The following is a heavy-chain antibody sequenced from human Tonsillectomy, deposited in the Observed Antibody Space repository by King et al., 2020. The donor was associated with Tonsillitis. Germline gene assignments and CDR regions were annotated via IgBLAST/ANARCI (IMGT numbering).Heavy chain of an antibody. CDR3: ARDQLPYYYMDV. D-gene: IGHD2-2*01. CDR1: GFTFSSYG. Sequence: VQLVESGGGVVQPGRSLRLSCAASGFTFSSYGMHWVRQAPGKGLEWVAVIWYDGSNKYYADSVKGRFTISRANSKNTLYLQMNSLRAEDTAVYYCARDQLPYYYMDVWGKGTTVTVSS. CDR2: IWYDGSNK. V-gene: IGHV3-33*08. J-gene: IGHJ6*03.